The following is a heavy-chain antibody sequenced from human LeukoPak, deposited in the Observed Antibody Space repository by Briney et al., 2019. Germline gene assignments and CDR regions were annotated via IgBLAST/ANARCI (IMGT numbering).Heavy chain of an antibody. D-gene: IGHD3-16*01. J-gene: IGHJ4*02. Sequence: GGSLRLSCVVSGFTFSSYEMNWVRQAPGKGLEWVSYISSSGSTIYYADSVKGRFTISGDNAKNSLYLQMNSLRAEDTAIYYCARSRFPSLFEYWGQGTLVTVSS. CDR1: GFTFSSYE. CDR3: ARSRFPSLFEY. CDR2: ISSSGSTI. V-gene: IGHV3-48*03.